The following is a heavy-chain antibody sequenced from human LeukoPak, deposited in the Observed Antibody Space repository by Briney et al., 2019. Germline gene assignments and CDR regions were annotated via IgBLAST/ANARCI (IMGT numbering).Heavy chain of an antibody. V-gene: IGHV3-53*01. CDR1: GFTVSDNY. CDR2: IYSGDIT. Sequence: GGSLRLSCAASGFTVSDNYMSWVRQAPGKGLGWVSVIYSGDITYYADSVKGRFTISRDNSKNTLYLQMNSLRAEDTAVYYCASLVGATGMGDYWGQGTLVTVSS. J-gene: IGHJ4*02. D-gene: IGHD1-26*01. CDR3: ASLVGATGMGDY.